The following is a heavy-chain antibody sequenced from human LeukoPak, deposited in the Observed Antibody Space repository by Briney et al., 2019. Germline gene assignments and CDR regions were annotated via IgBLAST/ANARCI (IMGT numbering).Heavy chain of an antibody. CDR2: INHSGST. D-gene: IGHD3-10*01. J-gene: IGHJ5*02. V-gene: IGHV4-34*01. CDR3: AGLGYYYGSGSYPRSNPNWFDP. Sequence: SETLSLTCAVYGGSFSGYYWSWIRQPPGKGLEWIGEINHSGSTNYNPSLKSRVTISVDTSKNQFFLKLSSMTAADTAVYYCAGLGYYYGSGSYPRSNPNWFDPWGQGTLVTVSS. CDR1: GGSFSGYY.